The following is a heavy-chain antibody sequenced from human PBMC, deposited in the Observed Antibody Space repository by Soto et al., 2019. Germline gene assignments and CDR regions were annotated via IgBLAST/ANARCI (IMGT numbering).Heavy chain of an antibody. J-gene: IGHJ5*01. V-gene: IGHV1-24*01. CDR2: FDPEDGET. D-gene: IGHD2-8*01. CDR1: GYTLTELS. CDR3: ATGHYCTNGVCYKNWFDS. Sequence: GASVKVSCKVSGYTLTELSMHWVRQAPGKGLEWMGGFDPEDGETIYAQKFQGRVTMTEDTSTDTAYMELSSLRSEDTAVYYCATGHYCTNGVCYKNWFDSWGQGTLVTVSS.